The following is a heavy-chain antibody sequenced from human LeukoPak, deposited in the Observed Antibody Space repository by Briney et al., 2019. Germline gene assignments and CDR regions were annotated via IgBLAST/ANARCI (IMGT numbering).Heavy chain of an antibody. Sequence: PGGSLRLSCAASGFTFSSYAMSWVRQAPGKGLEWVSAISGSGGSTYYADSVKGRFTISRDNSKNTLYLQMNSLRAEDTAVYYCAKVEGRTYYYDSSGYPALDYWGQGTLVTVSS. CDR1: GFTFSSYA. V-gene: IGHV3-23*01. CDR3: AKVEGRTYYYDSSGYPALDY. CDR2: ISGSGGST. D-gene: IGHD3-22*01. J-gene: IGHJ4*02.